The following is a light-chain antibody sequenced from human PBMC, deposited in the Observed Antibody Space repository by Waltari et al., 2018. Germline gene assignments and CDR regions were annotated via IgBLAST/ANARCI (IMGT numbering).Light chain of an antibody. CDR3: ATWDDSLNGVV. J-gene: IGLJ2*01. CDR1: RSNIGTNT. V-gene: IGLV1-44*01. Sequence: QSVLTQPPSASGTPGQGVTISCSGSRSNIGTNTVNWDQQLPGTAPKVLMYSNNQRPAGGPDRFSGSKSGTSASLAVSGLQSEDEGDYYCATWDDSLNGVVFGGGTKLTVL. CDR2: SNN.